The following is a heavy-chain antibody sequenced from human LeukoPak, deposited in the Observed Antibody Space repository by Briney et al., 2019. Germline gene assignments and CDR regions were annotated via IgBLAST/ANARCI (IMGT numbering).Heavy chain of an antibody. CDR3: ARHKDIVVVPAAIGHMDV. V-gene: IGHV4-38-2*01. CDR1: GYSISSGYY. CDR2: IYHSGST. D-gene: IGHD2-2*02. J-gene: IGHJ6*03. Sequence: SETLSLTCAVSGYSISSGYYWGWIRQAPGKGLEWIGSIYHSGSTYYNPSLKSRVTISVDTSKNQFSLKLSSVTAADTAVYYCARHKDIVVVPAAIGHMDVWGKGTTVTVSS.